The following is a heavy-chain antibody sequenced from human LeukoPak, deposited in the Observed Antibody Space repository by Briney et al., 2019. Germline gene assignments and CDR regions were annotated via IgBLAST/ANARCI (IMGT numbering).Heavy chain of an antibody. Sequence: GGSLRHSCAASGFTFSNYAMNWVRQAPGRGLEWVSGISSTSAGTYYIDSVKGRFTISRDNSKNTLYLQMNSLGAEDTAVYYCAKSAVVRGTTGTFDYWGQGTLVTVSS. J-gene: IGHJ4*02. CDR3: AKSAVVRGTTGTFDY. CDR1: GFTFSNYA. CDR2: ISSTSAGT. D-gene: IGHD3-10*01. V-gene: IGHV3-23*01.